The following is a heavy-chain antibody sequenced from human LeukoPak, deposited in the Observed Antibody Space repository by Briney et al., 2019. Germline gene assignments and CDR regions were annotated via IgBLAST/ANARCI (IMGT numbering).Heavy chain of an antibody. D-gene: IGHD1-26*01. CDR2: IYYSGST. CDR3: ARDRFSGSFSGFDY. CDR1: GGSIRSYS. Sequence: SETLSLTCTVSGGSIRSYSWSWIRQPPGKGLEWIGYIYYSGSTNYNPSLKSRATMSVDTSKNQISLKLTSVTAADTAVYYCARDRFSGSFSGFDYWGQGALVTVSS. V-gene: IGHV4-59*12. J-gene: IGHJ4*02.